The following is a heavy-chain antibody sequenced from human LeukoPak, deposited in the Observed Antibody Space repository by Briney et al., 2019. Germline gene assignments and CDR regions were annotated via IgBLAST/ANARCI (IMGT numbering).Heavy chain of an antibody. J-gene: IGHJ4*02. Sequence: GGSLRLSCAASGFTFSSSAMSWVRQAPGKGLYWVSAISGSGTGTYYADSVKGRFTISRDNSKNTLYLQMNSLRADDTAVYYCAIEGGTGTRFDYWGQGTLVTVSS. CDR1: GFTFSSSA. CDR3: AIEGGTGTRFDY. V-gene: IGHV3-23*01. CDR2: ISGSGTGT. D-gene: IGHD1-7*01.